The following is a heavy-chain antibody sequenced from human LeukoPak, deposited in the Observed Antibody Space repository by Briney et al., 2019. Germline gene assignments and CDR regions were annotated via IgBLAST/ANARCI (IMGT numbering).Heavy chain of an antibody. CDR2: ISGSGGST. J-gene: IGHJ4*02. CDR1: GITFSSYP. V-gene: IGHV3-23*01. CDR3: AKEGSSGWIPTRHFDH. D-gene: IGHD6-19*01. Sequence: GGSLRLSCAASGITFSSYPMTWVRQAPGKGLEWVSTISGSGGSTYYADSVRGRFTISGDNAKNTLSLQMSSLRAEDTAVYYCAKEGSSGWIPTRHFDHWGLGTLVTVSS.